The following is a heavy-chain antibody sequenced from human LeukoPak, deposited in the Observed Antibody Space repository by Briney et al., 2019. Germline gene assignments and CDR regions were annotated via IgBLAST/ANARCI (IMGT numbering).Heavy chain of an antibody. D-gene: IGHD4-17*01. J-gene: IGHJ3*02. CDR3: AKHDYGDNQAAFDI. CDR1: GFTVSSNY. V-gene: IGHV3-53*01. Sequence: GGSLRLSCAASGFTVSSNYMSWVRQAPGKGLEWVSVIYSGGSTYYADSVKGRFTISRDNSKNTLYLQMNSLRAEDTAVYYCAKHDYGDNQAAFDIWGQGTMVTVSS. CDR2: IYSGGST.